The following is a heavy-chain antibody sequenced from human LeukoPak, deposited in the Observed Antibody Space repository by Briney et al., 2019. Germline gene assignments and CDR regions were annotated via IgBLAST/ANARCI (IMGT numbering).Heavy chain of an antibody. D-gene: IGHD4-17*01. V-gene: IGHV4-39*01. CDR3: ARGYFDDYPRNFDY. CDR2: FYYSGTT. Sequence: SETLSLTRTVSGDSISSSSSYWGWIRQPPGKGLEWIGSFYYSGTTYYNPSLKSRVTISVDTSKNQFPLKLSSVTAADTAVFYCARGYFDDYPRNFDYWGQGTLVTVSS. J-gene: IGHJ4*02. CDR1: GDSISSSSSY.